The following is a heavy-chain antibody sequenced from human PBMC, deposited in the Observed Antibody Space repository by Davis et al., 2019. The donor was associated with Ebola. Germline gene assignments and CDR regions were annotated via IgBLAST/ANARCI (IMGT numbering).Heavy chain of an antibody. V-gene: IGHV4-39*01. CDR1: GCSISSTSYY. CDR3: ARAVAGGGPFDY. Sequence: MPSETLSLTCTVSGCSISSTSYYWGWTRQPPAKGPEWIGTIYYSGRTYYNPSLKSRVTISVDTSKNQFSLKLSSVTAADTAVYYCARAVAGGGPFDYWGQGTLVTVSS. CDR2: IYYSGRT. J-gene: IGHJ4*02. D-gene: IGHD6-19*01.